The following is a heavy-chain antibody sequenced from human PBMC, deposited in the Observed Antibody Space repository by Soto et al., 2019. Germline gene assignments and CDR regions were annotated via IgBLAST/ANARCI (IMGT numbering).Heavy chain of an antibody. V-gene: IGHV1-3*01. CDR1: GYTFTSYA. D-gene: IGHD2-2*01. Sequence: ASVKVSCKASGYTFTSYAMHWVRQAPGQRLEWMGWINAGNGNTKYSQKFQGRVTITRDTSASTAYMELSSLRSEDTAVYYCATAQLLLGSGFDYWGQGTLVTVSS. CDR2: INAGNGNT. CDR3: ATAQLLLGSGFDY. J-gene: IGHJ4*02.